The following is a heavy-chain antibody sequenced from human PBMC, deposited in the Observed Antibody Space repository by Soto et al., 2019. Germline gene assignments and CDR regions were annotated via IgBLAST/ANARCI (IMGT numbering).Heavy chain of an antibody. Sequence: PSESLSLTCAVYGGSFSGYYWSWIRQPPGKGLEWIGEINHSGSTNYNPFLKSRVTISFDTSRNQFSLRLSSMTAADTAVYYCAKRDSSGYYFYWGQGSLVTVS. J-gene: IGHJ4*02. CDR3: AKRDSSGYYFY. CDR1: GGSFSGYY. CDR2: INHSGST. D-gene: IGHD3-22*01. V-gene: IGHV4-34*01.